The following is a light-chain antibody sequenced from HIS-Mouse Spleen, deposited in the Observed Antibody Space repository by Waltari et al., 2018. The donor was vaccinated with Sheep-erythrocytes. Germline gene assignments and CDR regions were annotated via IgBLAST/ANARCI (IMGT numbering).Light chain of an antibody. J-gene: IGLJ3*02. V-gene: IGLV2-14*01. Sequence: QSALTQPASVSGSPGQSITISCTGTSRDGGGYNYVSWYQQHPGKAPKLMIYEVSNRPWGVSNRFSGSKSGNTASLTISGLQAEDEADYYCSSYTSSSTWVFGGGTKLTVL. CDR2: EVS. CDR1: SRDGGGYNY. CDR3: SSYTSSSTWV.